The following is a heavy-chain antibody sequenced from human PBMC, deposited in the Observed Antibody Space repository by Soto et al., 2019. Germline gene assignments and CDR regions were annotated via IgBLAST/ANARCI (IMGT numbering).Heavy chain of an antibody. J-gene: IGHJ6*02. CDR1: GYTFTGYY. Sequence: ASVKVSCKASGYTFTGYYMHWVRQAPGQGLGWMGWINPNSGGTNYAQKFQGWVTMTRDTSISTAYMELSRLRSDDTAVYYCASSTVTTPYYYYYGMDVWGQGTTVTVS. V-gene: IGHV1-2*04. CDR2: INPNSGGT. CDR3: ASSTVTTPYYYYYGMDV. D-gene: IGHD4-4*01.